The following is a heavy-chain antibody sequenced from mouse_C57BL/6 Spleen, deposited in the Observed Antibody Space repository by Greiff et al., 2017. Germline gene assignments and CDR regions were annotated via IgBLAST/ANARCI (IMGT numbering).Heavy chain of an antibody. CDR2: IDPENGDT. J-gene: IGHJ1*03. V-gene: IGHV14-4*01. CDR1: GFNIKDDY. CDR3: TFYYYGSSYRYFDV. D-gene: IGHD1-1*01. Sequence: VQLQQSGAELVRPGASVKLSCTASGFNIKDDYMPWVKQRPEQGLAWIGWIDPENGDTEYASKFQGKATITADTSSNTAYLQLSSLTSEDTAVYYCTFYYYGSSYRYFDVWGTGTTVTVSS.